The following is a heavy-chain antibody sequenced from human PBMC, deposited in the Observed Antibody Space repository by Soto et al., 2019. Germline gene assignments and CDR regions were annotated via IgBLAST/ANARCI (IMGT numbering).Heavy chain of an antibody. J-gene: IGHJ5*02. CDR1: GYTFTNYC. D-gene: IGHD4-4*01. V-gene: IGHV1-2*02. CDR3: ASSDDSTSYPLDL. Sequence: ASVKVSCKASGYTFTNYCMHWLRQATGQGLEWMGWMNPRSGGSKYAQAFQDRVTMTRDASISTAYMEMTSLRHGDTAVYFCASSDDSTSYPLDLWGPGTLVTVSS. CDR2: MNPRSGGS.